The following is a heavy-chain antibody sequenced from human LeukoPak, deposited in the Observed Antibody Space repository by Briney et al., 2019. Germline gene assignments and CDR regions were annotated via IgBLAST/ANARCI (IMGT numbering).Heavy chain of an antibody. V-gene: IGHV3-30-3*01. CDR1: TSIFTLGDFP. J-gene: IGHJ4*02. CDR2: VSNDGGRV. D-gene: IGHD5-18*01. Sequence: QPGRSLRLSCVASTSIFTLGDFPVHWVRQPPGKGLEWVGVVSNDGGRVYYSDTVKGRFTISRDNSKIAVYLQMNSLGHEDTALYFCARAHTWIQLWSGDWGQGTMVIVSS. CDR3: ARAHTWIQLWSGD.